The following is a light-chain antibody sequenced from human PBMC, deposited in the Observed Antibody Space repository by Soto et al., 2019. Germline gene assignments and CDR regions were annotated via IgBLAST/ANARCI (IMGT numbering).Light chain of an antibody. CDR1: QSVSSSY. V-gene: IGKV3-20*01. Sequence: EIVLTQSPGTLSLSPGERATLSCRASQSVSSSYLAWYQQKPGQAPRLLIYGASSRATGIPDRFSGSGSGTDFTLTISRLEPEDFAVYYCHQYDKSPWTFGQVTKVEIK. CDR2: GAS. CDR3: HQYDKSPWT. J-gene: IGKJ1*01.